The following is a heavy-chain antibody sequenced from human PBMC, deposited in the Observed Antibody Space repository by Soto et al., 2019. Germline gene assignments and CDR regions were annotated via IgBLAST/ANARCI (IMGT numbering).Heavy chain of an antibody. V-gene: IGHV1-69*13. CDR2: IIPIFGTA. CDR3: ARDSYVVVTARRYYYYGMDV. J-gene: IGHJ6*02. Sequence: SVKVSCKASGGTFSSYAISWVRQAPGQGLEWMGGIIPIFGTANYAQKFQGRVTITADESTSTAYMELSSLRSEDTAVYYCARDSYVVVTARRYYYYGMDVWGQGTTVTVSS. CDR1: GGTFSSYA. D-gene: IGHD2-21*02.